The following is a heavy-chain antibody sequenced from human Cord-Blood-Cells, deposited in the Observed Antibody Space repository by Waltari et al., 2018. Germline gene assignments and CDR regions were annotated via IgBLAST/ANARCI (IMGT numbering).Heavy chain of an antibody. D-gene: IGHD6-19*01. CDR2: IKHSGST. CDR3: ARDGGAVAGNY. CDR1: GGSFSGYY. J-gene: IGHJ4*02. V-gene: IGHV4-34*01. Sequence: QVQLQQWGAGLLKPSETLSLTCAVYGGSFSGYYWSWIRQPPGKGLEWIGEIKHSGSTNYNPSLKSRVTISVDTSKNQFSLKLSSVTAADTAVYYCARDGGAVAGNYWGQGTLVTVSS.